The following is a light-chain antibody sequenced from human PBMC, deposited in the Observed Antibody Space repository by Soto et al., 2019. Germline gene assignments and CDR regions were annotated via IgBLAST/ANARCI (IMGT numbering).Light chain of an antibody. J-gene: IGKJ1*01. CDR1: HSVTSD. CDR3: QQYNDWWT. V-gene: IGKV3-15*01. CDR2: GAF. Sequence: EIVMTQSPATLSVSPGESATLSCRASHSVTSDLAWYQHRPGQGPRLLIFGAFRRAPGVPARFSGSGSGTEFTLTISSLQSEDFAVYYCQQYNDWWTFGQGTKGEIK.